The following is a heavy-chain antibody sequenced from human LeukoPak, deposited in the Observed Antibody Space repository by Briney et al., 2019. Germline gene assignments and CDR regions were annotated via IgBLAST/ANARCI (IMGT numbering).Heavy chain of an antibody. D-gene: IGHD6-13*01. Sequence: PGGSLRLSCAASGFTFSSYAMSWVRQAPGKGLEWVAVISYDGSNRYYADSVKGRFTISRDNSQNTLYLAMDSLRAEDTAVYYCARDRRGSNWPNAFDIWGQGTMVTVPS. CDR2: ISYDGSNR. CDR1: GFTFSSYA. V-gene: IGHV3-30-3*01. J-gene: IGHJ3*02. CDR3: ARDRRGSNWPNAFDI.